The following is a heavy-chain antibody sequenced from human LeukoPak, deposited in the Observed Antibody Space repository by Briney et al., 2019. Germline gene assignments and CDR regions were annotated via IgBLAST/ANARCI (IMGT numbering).Heavy chain of an antibody. J-gene: IGHJ3*02. V-gene: IGHV3-21*01. Sequence: GGSLRLSCAASGFTFSSYRMNWVRQAPGKGLEGVSSISSSSSYKYYADSVKGRFTISRDKAKNSLYLQMNSLRAEDTGVYYCARVYTGGWYSRRRSSHAFDIWDQGTMVTVSS. CDR2: ISSSSSYK. D-gene: IGHD6-19*01. CDR3: ARVYTGGWYSRRRSSHAFDI. CDR1: GFTFSSYR.